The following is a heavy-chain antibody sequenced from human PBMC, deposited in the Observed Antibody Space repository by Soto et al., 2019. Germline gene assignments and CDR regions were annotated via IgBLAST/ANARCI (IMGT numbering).Heavy chain of an antibody. CDR2: IYTSGST. Sequence: NPSETLSLTCTVSGGSISSYYWSWIRQPAGKGLEWIGRIYTSGSTNYNPSLKSRVTMSVDTSKNQFSLKLSSVTAADTAVYYCARDIRVDDAARYYGMDVWGQGTTVTVSS. CDR1: GGSISSYY. J-gene: IGHJ6*02. D-gene: IGHD3-10*01. CDR3: ARDIRVDDAARYYGMDV. V-gene: IGHV4-4*07.